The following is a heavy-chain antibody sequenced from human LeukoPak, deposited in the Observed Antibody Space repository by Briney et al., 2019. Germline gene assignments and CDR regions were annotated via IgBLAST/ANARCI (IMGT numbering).Heavy chain of an antibody. D-gene: IGHD1-26*01. CDR2: IIPIFGTA. V-gene: IGHV1-69*06. Sequence: SVKVSCKASGGTFSSYAISWVRQAPGQGLEWMGGIIPIFGTANYAQKFQGRVTITADKSTSTAYMELSSPRSEDTAVYNCASNSGSYSYYFDYWGQGTLVTVSS. CDR1: GGTFSSYA. CDR3: ASNSGSYSYYFDY. J-gene: IGHJ4*02.